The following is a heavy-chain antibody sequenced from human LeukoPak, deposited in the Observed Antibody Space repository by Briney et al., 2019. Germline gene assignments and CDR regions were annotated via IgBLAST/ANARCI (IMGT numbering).Heavy chain of an antibody. D-gene: IGHD3-22*01. CDR1: GFTFSSYW. Sequence: GGSLRLPCAASGFTFSSYWMSWVRQAPGKGLEWVANIKQDGSEKYYVDSVKGRFTISRDNAKNSLYLQMNSLRAEDTAVYYCARASTLPSMYYYDSSGYYYFDYWGQGTLVTVSS. CDR2: IKQDGSEK. CDR3: ARASTLPSMYYYDSSGYYYFDY. J-gene: IGHJ4*02. V-gene: IGHV3-7*01.